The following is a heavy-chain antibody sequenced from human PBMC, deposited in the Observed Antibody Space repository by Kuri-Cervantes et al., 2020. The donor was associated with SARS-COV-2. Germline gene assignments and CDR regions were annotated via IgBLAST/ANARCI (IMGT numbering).Heavy chain of an antibody. Sequence: GGSLRLSCAASGFTFSSYAMHWVRQAPGKGLEWVAVISYDGSSKYYADSVKGRFTISRDNSKNTLYLQMNSLRAEDTAVYYCARSYSGSYLPHFDYWGQGTLVTVSS. J-gene: IGHJ4*02. CDR2: ISYDGSSK. CDR1: GFTFSSYA. V-gene: IGHV3-30-3*01. D-gene: IGHD1-26*01. CDR3: ARSYSGSYLPHFDY.